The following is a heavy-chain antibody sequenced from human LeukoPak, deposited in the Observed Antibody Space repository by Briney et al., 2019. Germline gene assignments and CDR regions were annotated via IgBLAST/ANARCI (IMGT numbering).Heavy chain of an antibody. CDR3: ARSPTVVTPGGNWFDP. CDR2: IYYSGST. D-gene: IGHD4-23*01. J-gene: IGHJ5*02. Sequence: SETLSLTCTVSGGSISSSSYYWGWIRQPPGKGLEWIGSIYYSGSTYYNPSLKSRVTISVDTSENQFSLKLSSVTAADTAVYYCARSPTVVTPGGNWFDPWGQGTLVTVSS. V-gene: IGHV4-39*01. CDR1: GGSISSSSYY.